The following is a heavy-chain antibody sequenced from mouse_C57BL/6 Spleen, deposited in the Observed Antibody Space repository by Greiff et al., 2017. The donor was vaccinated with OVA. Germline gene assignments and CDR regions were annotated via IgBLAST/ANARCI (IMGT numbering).Heavy chain of an antibody. CDR2: IDPETGGT. Sequence: VQLVESGAELVRPGASVTLSCKASGYTFTDYEMHWVKQTPVHGLEWIGAIDPETGGTAYNQKFKGKAILTADKSSSTAYMELRSLTSEDSAVYYCTRGYWYSSSYYSDFWGQGTTLTVPS. D-gene: IGHD1-1*01. CDR3: TRGYWYSSSYYSDF. J-gene: IGHJ2*01. CDR1: GYTFTDYE. V-gene: IGHV1-15*01.